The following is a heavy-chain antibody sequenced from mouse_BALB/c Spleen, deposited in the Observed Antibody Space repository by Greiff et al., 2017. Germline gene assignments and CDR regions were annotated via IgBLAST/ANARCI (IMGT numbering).Heavy chain of an antibody. V-gene: IGHV3-2*02. J-gene: IGHJ3*01. CDR2: ISYSGST. CDR1: GYSITSDYA. Sequence: EVKLLESGPGLVKPSQSLSLTCTVTGYSITSDYAWNWIRQFPGNKLEWMGYISYSGSTSYNPSLKSRISITRDTSKNQFFLQLNSVTTEDTATYYCASPNWDGFAYWGQGTLVTVSA. D-gene: IGHD4-1*01. CDR3: ASPNWDGFAY.